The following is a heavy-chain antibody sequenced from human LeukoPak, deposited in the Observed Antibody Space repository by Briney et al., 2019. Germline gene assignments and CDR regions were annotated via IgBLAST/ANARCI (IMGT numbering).Heavy chain of an antibody. V-gene: IGHV3-30*02. CDR3: ARGVQFDPNYYYYYMDV. CDR1: GFTFSSYW. D-gene: IGHD3-9*01. J-gene: IGHJ6*03. CDR2: IRYDGSNK. Sequence: PGGSLRLSCAASGFTFSSYWMHWVRQAPGKGLEWVAFIRYDGSNKYYVDSVKGRFTISRDTSKNTLYLQMNSLRAEDTAVYLCARGVQFDPNYYYYYMDVWGKGTTVTVSS.